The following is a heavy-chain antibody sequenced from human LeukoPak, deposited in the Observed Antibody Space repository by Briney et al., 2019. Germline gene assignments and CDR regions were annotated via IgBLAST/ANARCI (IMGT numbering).Heavy chain of an antibody. D-gene: IGHD2-15*01. V-gene: IGHV3-23*01. J-gene: IGHJ4*02. CDR2: ISGSGGST. CDR3: AKDCSGGSCYGY. Sequence: GGSLRLSCAASGFTFTNYEMSWVRQAPGKGLEWVSAISGSGGSTYYADSVKGRFTISRDNSKNTLYLQMNSLRAEDTAVYYCAKDCSGGSCYGYWGQGTLVTVSS. CDR1: GFTFTNYE.